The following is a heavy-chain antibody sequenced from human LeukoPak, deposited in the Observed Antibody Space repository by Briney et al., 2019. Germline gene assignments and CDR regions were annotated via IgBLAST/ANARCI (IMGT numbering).Heavy chain of an antibody. CDR2: ISYDGSNK. CDR3: AREVYSGSPGQNWFDP. Sequence: PGRSLRLSCAASGFTFSSYAMHWVRQAPGKGLEWVAVISYDGSNKYYADSVKGRFTISRDNSKNTLYLQMNSLRAEDTAVYYCAREVYSGSPGQNWFDPWGQGTLVTVSS. CDR1: GFTFSSYA. J-gene: IGHJ5*02. V-gene: IGHV3-30*04. D-gene: IGHD1-26*01.